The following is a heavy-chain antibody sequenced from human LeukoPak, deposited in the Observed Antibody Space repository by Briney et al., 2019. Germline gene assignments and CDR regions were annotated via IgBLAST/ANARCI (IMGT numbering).Heavy chain of an antibody. Sequence: SETLSLTCTVSGGSISSYYWSWIRQPPGKGLEYIGPIHYSGSTNYNPSLRSRVTISVDTSKNQISLRLTSVTAADTAVYYCARGRLGSSWGDYMDVWGKGTTVTVSS. J-gene: IGHJ6*03. D-gene: IGHD6-13*01. CDR1: GGSISSYY. V-gene: IGHV4-59*01. CDR3: ARGRLGSSWGDYMDV. CDR2: IHYSGST.